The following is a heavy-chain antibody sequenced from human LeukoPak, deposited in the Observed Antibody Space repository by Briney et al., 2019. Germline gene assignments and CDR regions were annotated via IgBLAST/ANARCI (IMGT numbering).Heavy chain of an antibody. CDR3: ARNEQWLGDAKWFDP. V-gene: IGHV4-4*02. Sequence: PSGTLSLTCAVSGGSISSSNWWSWVRQPPGKGLEWTGEIYHSGSTNYNPSLKSRVTISVDKSKNQFSLKLSSVTAADTAVYYCARNEQWLGDAKWFDPWGQGTLVIVSS. CDR1: GGSISSSNW. D-gene: IGHD6-19*01. CDR2: IYHSGST. J-gene: IGHJ5*02.